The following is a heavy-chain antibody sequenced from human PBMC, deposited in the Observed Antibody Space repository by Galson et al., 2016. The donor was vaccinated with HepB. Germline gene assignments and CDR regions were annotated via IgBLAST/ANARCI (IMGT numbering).Heavy chain of an antibody. D-gene: IGHD3-10*01. CDR1: GFTVSNNY. V-gene: IGHV3-53*01. J-gene: IGHJ6*02. CDR2: IYSGGST. Sequence: SLRLSCAASGFTVSNNYMRWVRQAPGKGLEWVSVIYSGGSTYYADSVKGRFTISRDSSKNTLYLQMNSLKAEDTAVYYCAREGDSGTSHHYYYGMDVWGQGTAVTVYS. CDR3: AREGDSGTSHHYYYGMDV.